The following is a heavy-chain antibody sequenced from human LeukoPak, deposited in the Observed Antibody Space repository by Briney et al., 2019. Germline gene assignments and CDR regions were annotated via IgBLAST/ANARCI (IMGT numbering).Heavy chain of an antibody. J-gene: IGHJ6*02. CDR1: GFTFGSYG. CDR2: MSYDGSKK. Sequence: GGSLRLSCAASGFTFGSYGMHWVRQAPGKGLEWVAVMSYDGSKKYYVDSVKGRFTISRDNSKNTLYLQMNSLRAEDTAVYYCAKEEDYNYYYGMDVWGQGTTVTVSS. CDR3: AKEEDYNYYYGMDV. V-gene: IGHV3-30*18. D-gene: IGHD3-10*01.